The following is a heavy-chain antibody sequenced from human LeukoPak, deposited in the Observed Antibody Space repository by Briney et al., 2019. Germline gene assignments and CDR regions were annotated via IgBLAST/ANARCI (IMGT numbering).Heavy chain of an antibody. D-gene: IGHD3-9*01. CDR2: INHSGST. CDR3: ARGKRILTGYYYYYYGMDV. CDR1: GGSIRSSYYY. J-gene: IGHJ6*02. Sequence: SETLSLTCTVSGGSIRSSYYYWGWIRQPPGKGLEWIGEINHSGSTNYNPSLKSRVTISVDTSKNQFSLKLSSVTAADTAVYYCARGKRILTGYYYYYYGMDVWGQGTTVTVSS. V-gene: IGHV4-39*07.